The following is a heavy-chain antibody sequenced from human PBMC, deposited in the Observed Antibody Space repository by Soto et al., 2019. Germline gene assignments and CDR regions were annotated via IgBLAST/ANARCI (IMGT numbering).Heavy chain of an antibody. CDR1: RRYLSSSRSY. D-gene: IGHD6-13*01. CDR2: ISYSGSA. CDR3: ARRPRIAAAGTQTYYYYYMDV. Sequence: SDTLSLTCTASRRYLSSSRSYSGWFRQPPGKGLEWIGSISYSGSAYYNPSRKSRVTISVDTSKNQFSLKLSAVTAADTAVYYCARRPRIAAAGTQTYYYYYMDVWGKGTTVTVSS. V-gene: IGHV4-39*01. J-gene: IGHJ6*03.